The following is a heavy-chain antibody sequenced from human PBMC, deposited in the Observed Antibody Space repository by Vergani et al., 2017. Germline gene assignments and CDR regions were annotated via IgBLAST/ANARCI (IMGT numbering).Heavy chain of an antibody. Sequence: QLQLQESGPGLVKPSETLSLTCTVSGGSISSSSYYWGWIRQPPGKGLEWIGRIYYSGSTYYNPSLKSRVTISVDTSKNQFSLKLSSVTAADTAVYYCARDLIGDDSFDIWGQGTMGTVSS. V-gene: IGHV4-39*07. CDR1: GGSISSSSYY. CDR3: ARDLIGDDSFDI. J-gene: IGHJ3*02. CDR2: IYYSGST. D-gene: IGHD3-10*01.